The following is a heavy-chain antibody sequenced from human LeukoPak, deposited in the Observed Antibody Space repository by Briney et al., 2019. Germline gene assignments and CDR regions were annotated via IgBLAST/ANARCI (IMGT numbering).Heavy chain of an antibody. Sequence: PSETLSLTCAVYGGSFSSYYWSWIRQPPGKGLEWIGEINNSGSTNYNPSLKSRVTISVDTSKNQFSLKLSSVTAADTAVYYCASLRIRSSSWYVPLLDYWGQGTLVTVSS. CDR1: GGSFSSYY. D-gene: IGHD6-13*01. J-gene: IGHJ4*02. CDR2: INNSGST. V-gene: IGHV4-34*01. CDR3: ASLRIRSSSWYVPLLDY.